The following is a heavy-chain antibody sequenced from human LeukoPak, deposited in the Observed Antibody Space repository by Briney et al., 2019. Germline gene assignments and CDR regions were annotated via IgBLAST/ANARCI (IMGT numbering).Heavy chain of an antibody. CDR2: INHSGST. J-gene: IGHJ6*02. CDR1: GGSFSGYY. V-gene: IGHV4-34*01. CDR3: ARGRGIAAAGIYYYYYGMDV. Sequence: PSETLSLTCAVYGGSFSGYYWSWIRQPPGKGLEWIGEINHSGSTNYNPSLKSRVTISVDTSKNQSSLKLSSVTAADTAVYYCARGRGIAAAGIYYYYYGMDVWGQGTTVTVSS. D-gene: IGHD6-13*01.